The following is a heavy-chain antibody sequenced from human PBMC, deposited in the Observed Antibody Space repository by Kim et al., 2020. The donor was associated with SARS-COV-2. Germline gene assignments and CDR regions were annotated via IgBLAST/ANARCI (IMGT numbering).Heavy chain of an antibody. CDR1: GYTFTSYA. Sequence: ASVTVSCKASGYTFTSYAMHWVRQAPGQRLAWMGWINAGNGNTKYSQKFQGRVNITRDTSASTAYMELSSLRSEDTAVYYCAREILLWFGELLLYNWFDPWGQGTLVTVSS. D-gene: IGHD3-10*01. J-gene: IGHJ5*02. CDR2: INAGNGNT. V-gene: IGHV1-3*01. CDR3: AREILLWFGELLLYNWFDP.